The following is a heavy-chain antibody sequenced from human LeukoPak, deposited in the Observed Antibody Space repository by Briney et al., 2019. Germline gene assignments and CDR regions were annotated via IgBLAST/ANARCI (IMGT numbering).Heavy chain of an antibody. CDR2: IYYSGST. CDR3: ARVIVVPAAIANWFDP. CDR1: GGSISSGGYY. V-gene: IGHV4-31*03. Sequence: SETLSLTCTVSGGSISSGGYYWSRIRQHPGKGLEWIGYIYYSGSTYYNPSLKSRVTISVDTSKNQFSLKLSSVTAADTAVYYCARVIVVPAAIANWFDPWGQGTLVTVSS. J-gene: IGHJ5*02. D-gene: IGHD2-2*01.